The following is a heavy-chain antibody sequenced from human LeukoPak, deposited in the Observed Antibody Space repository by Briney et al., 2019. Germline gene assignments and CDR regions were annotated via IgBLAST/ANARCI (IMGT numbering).Heavy chain of an antibody. J-gene: IGHJ6*02. D-gene: IGHD4-11*01. Sequence: GASVKVSCTASGYTFISYYMHWVRQAPGQGLEWMGIINPSGGSTSYAQKFQGRVTMTRDTSTSTVYMELSSLRSEDTAVYHCVRDYSNSLDVWGQGTTVTVSS. CDR1: GYTFISYY. V-gene: IGHV1-46*01. CDR2: INPSGGST. CDR3: VRDYSNSLDV.